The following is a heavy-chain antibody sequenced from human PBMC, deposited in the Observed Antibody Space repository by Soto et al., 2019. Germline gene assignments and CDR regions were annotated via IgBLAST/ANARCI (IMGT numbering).Heavy chain of an antibody. D-gene: IGHD4-4*01. CDR2: IKPDESEK. CDR3: VRGGSNYAS. CDR1: GFTFSDSW. V-gene: IGHV3-7*01. J-gene: IGHJ5*02. Sequence: EVQLVESAGGLVQPGGSLRISCTASGFTFSDSWMTWVRQAPGKGLEWVARIKPDESEKKYADSVKGRFSISRDNAKNSMYLQMDSLRGEDTAVYYCVRGGSNYASWGQGTLVTVSS.